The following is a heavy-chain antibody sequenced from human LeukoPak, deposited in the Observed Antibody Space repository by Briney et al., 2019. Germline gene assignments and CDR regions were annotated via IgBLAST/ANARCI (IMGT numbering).Heavy chain of an antibody. CDR3: LYGDYPADAFDI. Sequence: ASVKVSCKASGYTFTGYYMHWVRQAPGQGLEWMGWINPNSGGTNYAQKSQGRVTMTRDTSISTAYMELSRLRSDDTAVYYCLYGDYPADAFDIWGQGTMVTVSS. CDR1: GYTFTGYY. V-gene: IGHV1-2*02. D-gene: IGHD4-17*01. CDR2: INPNSGGT. J-gene: IGHJ3*02.